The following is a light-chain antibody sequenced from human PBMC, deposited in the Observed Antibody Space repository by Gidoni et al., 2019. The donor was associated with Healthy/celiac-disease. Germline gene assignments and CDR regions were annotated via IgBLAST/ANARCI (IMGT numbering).Light chain of an antibody. Sequence: EIVLTQSPATLSLSPGERATLSGRASQSVSSYLTWYQQKPGQAPRLLIYDASNPATGIPARFSGSGSVTVFTLTISSLEPEDFAVYYCQQRSNWPPTFGPGTKVDIK. CDR3: QQRSNWPPT. CDR2: DAS. V-gene: IGKV3-11*01. CDR1: QSVSSY. J-gene: IGKJ3*01.